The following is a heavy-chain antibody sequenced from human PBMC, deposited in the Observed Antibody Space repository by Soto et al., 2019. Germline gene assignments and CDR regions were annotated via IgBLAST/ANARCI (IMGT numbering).Heavy chain of an antibody. J-gene: IGHJ4*02. V-gene: IGHV4-61*01. D-gene: IGHD6-6*01. CDR3: ARVQGQLGDTHQFDY. Sequence: QVQLQESGPGPVKPSETLSLTCTVSGGSVSSGSYYWSWIRQPPGKGLEWIGYIYYSGSTNYNPSLKSRVTISVDTSKNQFSLKLSSVTAADTAVYYCARVQGQLGDTHQFDYWGQGTLVTVSS. CDR1: GGSVSSGSYY. CDR2: IYYSGST.